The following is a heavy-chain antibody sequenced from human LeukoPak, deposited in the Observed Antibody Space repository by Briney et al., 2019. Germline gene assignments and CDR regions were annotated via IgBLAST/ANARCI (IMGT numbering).Heavy chain of an antibody. Sequence: SVKVSCKASGGTFSSYAISWVRQAPGQGLEWMGRIIPIFGTANYAQKFQGRVTITTDESTSTAYMELSSLRSEDTAVYYCARDQSGYQNDPNWFDPWGQGTLVTVSS. CDR1: GGTFSSYA. V-gene: IGHV1-69*05. CDR2: IIPIFGTA. D-gene: IGHD5-12*01. J-gene: IGHJ5*02. CDR3: ARDQSGYQNDPNWFDP.